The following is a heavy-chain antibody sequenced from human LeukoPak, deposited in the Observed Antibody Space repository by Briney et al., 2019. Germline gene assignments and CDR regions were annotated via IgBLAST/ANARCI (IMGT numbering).Heavy chain of an antibody. D-gene: IGHD3-22*01. CDR3: AKEGRPLGTYYYDSSGYYPGYFDY. J-gene: IGHJ4*02. V-gene: IGHV3-30*02. CDR1: GFTFSSYG. Sequence: GGSLRLSCAASGFTFSSYGMHWARQAPGKGLEWVAFIRYDGSNKYYADSVKGRFTISRDNSKNTLYLQMNSLRAEDTAVYYCAKEGRPLGTYYYDSSGYYPGYFDYWGQGTLVTVSS. CDR2: IRYDGSNK.